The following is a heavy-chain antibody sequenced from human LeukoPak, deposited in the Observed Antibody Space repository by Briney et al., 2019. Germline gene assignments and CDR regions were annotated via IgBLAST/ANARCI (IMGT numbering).Heavy chain of an antibody. J-gene: IGHJ4*02. Sequence: SETLSLTCTVSGGSISGYYWSWIRQPPGKGLEWIGYIYYSGSTNYNPSLKSRVTISVDTSKNQFSLKLSSVTAADTAVYYCARVTTVTTRFDYWGQGTLVTVSS. CDR3: ARVTTVTTRFDY. CDR2: IYYSGST. D-gene: IGHD4-17*01. CDR1: GGSISGYY. V-gene: IGHV4-59*01.